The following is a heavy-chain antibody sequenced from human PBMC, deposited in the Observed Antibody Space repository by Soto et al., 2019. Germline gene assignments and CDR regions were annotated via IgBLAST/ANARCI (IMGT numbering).Heavy chain of an antibody. J-gene: IGHJ4*02. CDR1: GYTLTELS. CDR2: FDPEDGET. CDR3: AKDSSTVTYYFHY. Sequence: ASVKVSCKVSGYTLTELSMHWVRQAPGKGLEWMGGFDPEDGETIYAQKFQGRVTMTEDTSTDTAYMELSSLRSEDTALYYCAKDSSTVTYYFHYWGLGTLVTVSS. D-gene: IGHD4-17*01. V-gene: IGHV1-24*01.